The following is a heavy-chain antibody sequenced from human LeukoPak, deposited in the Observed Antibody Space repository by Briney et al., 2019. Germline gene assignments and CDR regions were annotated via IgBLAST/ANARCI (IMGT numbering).Heavy chain of an antibody. CDR1: GFTFSTYW. CDR3: AINWFHDY. Sequence: PGGSLRLSCAASGFTFSTYWMNLVRQAPGKGLEWVANIKQDGSERYYVDSVTGRFTISRDNAKNSLYLQMNSLRAEDTAIYYCAINWFHDYWGQGTLVTVSS. J-gene: IGHJ4*02. V-gene: IGHV3-7*01. CDR2: IKQDGSER. D-gene: IGHD1-20*01.